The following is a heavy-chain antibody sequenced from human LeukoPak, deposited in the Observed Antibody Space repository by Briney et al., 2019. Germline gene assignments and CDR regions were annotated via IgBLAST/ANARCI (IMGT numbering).Heavy chain of an antibody. CDR1: GGSIGSYY. D-gene: IGHD6-13*01. J-gene: IGHJ4*02. Sequence: SETLSLTCTVSGGSIGSYYWNWIRQAPGKGLEWIGYIHYSGSTNHNSSLKSRVTISVDTSKNQYSLKLSSVTAADTAVYYCARHPGSGYSRQYYFGYWGQGTLVTVSS. V-gene: IGHV4-59*01. CDR2: IHYSGST. CDR3: ARHPGSGYSRQYYFGY.